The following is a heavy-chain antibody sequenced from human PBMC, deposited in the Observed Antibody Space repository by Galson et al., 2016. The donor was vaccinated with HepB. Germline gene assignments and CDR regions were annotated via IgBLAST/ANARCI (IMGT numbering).Heavy chain of an antibody. Sequence: SLRLSCAASGFTFSNHWMNWVRQAPGKGLEWVSLIKGDGGSTRYADAVKGRFTISRNNTKNTMYLQMKRLSAEDTAVYYCARGPSSGNFYVADYWGRGTLVTVSS. CDR2: IKGDGGST. V-gene: IGHV3-74*01. J-gene: IGHJ4*02. D-gene: IGHD5/OR15-5a*01. CDR1: GFTFSNHW. CDR3: ARGPSSGNFYVADY.